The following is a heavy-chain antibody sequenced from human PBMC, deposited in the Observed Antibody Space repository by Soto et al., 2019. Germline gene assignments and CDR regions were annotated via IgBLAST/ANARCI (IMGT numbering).Heavy chain of an antibody. V-gene: IGHV4-39*07. CDR1: GGSISSSSYY. J-gene: IGHJ3*02. Sequence: SETLSLTCTVSGGSISSSSYYWGWIRQPPGKGLEWIGNIYYSGSTYYNPSLKSRVTISVDTSKNQFSLKLSSVTAADTAVYYCARGRRSLLWFGELRKWTRPFDIWGQGTMVTVSS. D-gene: IGHD3-10*01. CDR2: IYYSGST. CDR3: ARGRRSLLWFGELRKWTRPFDI.